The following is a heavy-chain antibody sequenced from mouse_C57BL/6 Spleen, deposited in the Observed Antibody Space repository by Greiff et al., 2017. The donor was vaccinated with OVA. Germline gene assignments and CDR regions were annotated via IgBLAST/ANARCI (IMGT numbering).Heavy chain of an antibody. CDR3: ATSYYYAMDY. Sequence: VQRVESGPGLVAPSQSLSITCTVSGFSLTSYAISWVRQPPGKGLEWLGVIWNGGGTNYNSAIKSRLSISKDNSKSQVFLKMNSLQTDDTARYYCATSYYYAMDYWGQGTSVTVSS. J-gene: IGHJ4*01. CDR2: IWNGGGT. V-gene: IGHV2-9-1*01. CDR1: GFSLTSYA. D-gene: IGHD6-1*01.